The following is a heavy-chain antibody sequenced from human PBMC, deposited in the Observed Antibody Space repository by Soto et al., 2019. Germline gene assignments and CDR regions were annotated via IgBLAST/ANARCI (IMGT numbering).Heavy chain of an antibody. J-gene: IGHJ3*01. CDR2: ISSSSSNK. CDR1: GFTFSDYY. CDR3: ARDQLYYNDISGRPLNAFDV. D-gene: IGHD3-22*01. Sequence: GGSLRLSCAASGFTFSDYYLSWIRQAPGKGLEWVSYISSSSSNKYYADSVEGRFTISRDNAKNSLFLQMNSLRAEDTAVYYCARDQLYYNDISGRPLNAFDVWGQGTMVTVS. V-gene: IGHV3-11*06.